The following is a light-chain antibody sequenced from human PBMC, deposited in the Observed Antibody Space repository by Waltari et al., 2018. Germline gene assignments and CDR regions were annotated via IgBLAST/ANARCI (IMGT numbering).Light chain of an antibody. V-gene: IGKV1-39*01. Sequence: DIQMTQSPSSLSAFVGDRLTITCRARQSINRFLNWYQQKPGKAPKLLISAASNLQSGVPSRFSGSGSGTDYTLTISSLQPEDFATYFCQQSYSTPPITFGQGTRLDIK. CDR2: AAS. J-gene: IGKJ5*01. CDR1: QSINRF. CDR3: QQSYSTPPIT.